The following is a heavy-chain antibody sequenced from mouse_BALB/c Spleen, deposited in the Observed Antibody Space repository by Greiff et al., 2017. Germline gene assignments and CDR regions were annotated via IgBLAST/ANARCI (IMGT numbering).Heavy chain of an antibody. V-gene: IGHV3-8*02. D-gene: IGHD2-1*01. J-gene: IGHJ1*01. CDR2: ISYSGST. CDR1: GDSITSGY. Sequence: EVQLQESGPSLVKPSQTLSLTCSVTGDSITSGYWNWIRKFPGNKLEYMGYISYSGSTYYNPSLKSRISITRDTSKNQYYLQLNSVTTEDTATYSCARRYGNYVHQVLYWYFDVWGAGTTVTVSS. CDR3: ARRYGNYVHQVLYWYFDV.